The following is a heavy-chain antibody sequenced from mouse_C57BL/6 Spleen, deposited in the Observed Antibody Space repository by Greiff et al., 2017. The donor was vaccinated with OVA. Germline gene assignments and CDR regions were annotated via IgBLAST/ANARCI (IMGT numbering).Heavy chain of an antibody. CDR2: ISDGGSYT. J-gene: IGHJ2*01. V-gene: IGHV5-4*01. CDR1: GFTFSSYA. D-gene: IGHD2-2*01. CDR3: RRDGYPDY. Sequence: EVMLVESGGGLVKPGGSLKLSCAASGFTFSSYAMSWVRQTPEKRLEWVATISDGGSYTYYPDNVKGRFTISRDNAKNNLYLQMSHLKSEDTAMYYCRRDGYPDYWGQGTTLTVSS.